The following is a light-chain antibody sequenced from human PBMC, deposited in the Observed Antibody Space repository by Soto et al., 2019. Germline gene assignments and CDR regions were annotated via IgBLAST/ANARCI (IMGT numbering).Light chain of an antibody. Sequence: EIVLTQSPGTLSLSPGERATLSCRASQSVSSSYLVWHQQKPGQAPRLLIYGASSRATGIPDRFSGSGSGTDFTLTISRLEPEDFAVYYCQQYGSSATFGQGTKVDIK. CDR2: GAS. CDR1: QSVSSSY. V-gene: IGKV3-20*01. CDR3: QQYGSSAT. J-gene: IGKJ1*01.